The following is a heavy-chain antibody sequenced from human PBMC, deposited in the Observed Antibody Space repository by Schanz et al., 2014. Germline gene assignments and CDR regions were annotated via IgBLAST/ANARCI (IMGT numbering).Heavy chain of an antibody. Sequence: QVQLVQSGAEVKNPGASVKVSCKASGYTFINSDINWVRQAAGQGLEWMGRIVPIAGITNYAQRFQGRVTITADKSSDTAYMELSSLRSDDTAVYYCARDHVATTDYDYFFYYLDVWATGITVIVSS. CDR1: GYTFINSD. J-gene: IGHJ6*03. V-gene: IGHV1-69*04. D-gene: IGHD1-1*01. CDR3: ARDHVATTDYDYFFYYLDV. CDR2: IVPIAGIT.